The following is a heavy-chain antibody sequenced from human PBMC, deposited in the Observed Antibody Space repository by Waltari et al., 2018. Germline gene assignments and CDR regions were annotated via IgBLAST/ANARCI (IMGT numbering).Heavy chain of an antibody. J-gene: IGHJ5*02. CDR1: GVTLNSYG. V-gene: IGHV3-23*01. CDR3: VGAREIS. Sequence: EVHVSESGGGLVQPGGSLARSGGIPGVTLNSYGMSWVRQSPGKGLEWVADIRDNGNTHYADSVKGRFTISRDISKSMVYLQMKGLRDEDTAVYYCVGAREISWGQGTLVTVSS. D-gene: IGHD3-3*01. CDR2: IRDNGNT.